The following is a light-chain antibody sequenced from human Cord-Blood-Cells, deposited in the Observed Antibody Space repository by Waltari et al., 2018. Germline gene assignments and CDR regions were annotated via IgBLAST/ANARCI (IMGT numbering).Light chain of an antibody. V-gene: IGKV3-20*01. CDR2: GAS. CDR1: QSVSSSY. CDR3: QQYGSSPYT. Sequence: DSVLTQSPGTLSLSLGERATLSCSASQSVSSSYLARYQKKHGLAPRLLIHGASSRATCQPDRVSGSGQGTNFTLSSGRLEPEDFAVDYCQQYGSSPYTVGRGIKVGI. J-gene: IGKJ2*01.